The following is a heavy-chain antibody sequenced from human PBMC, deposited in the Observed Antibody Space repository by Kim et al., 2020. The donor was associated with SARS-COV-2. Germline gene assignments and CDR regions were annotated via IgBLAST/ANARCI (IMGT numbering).Heavy chain of an antibody. D-gene: IGHD5-18*01. V-gene: IGHV3-23*01. CDR3: AKEGRGYSYGPYYGMDV. CDR2: ISGSGAGT. CDR1: GFTFSSYA. J-gene: IGHJ6*02. Sequence: GGSLRLSCAASGFTFSSYAMSWVRQAPGKGLEWVSAISGSGAGTYYADSVKGRFTISRDNSKNTLYLQMNSLRVEDTAVYYCAKEGRGYSYGPYYGMDVWGQVTTVTVSS.